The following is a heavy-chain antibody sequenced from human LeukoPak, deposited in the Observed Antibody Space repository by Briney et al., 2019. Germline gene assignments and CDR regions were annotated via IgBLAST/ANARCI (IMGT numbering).Heavy chain of an antibody. J-gene: IGHJ4*02. CDR3: ARDRCCSGGSCYSVFGY. CDR1: GFTFSSYA. Sequence: GGSLRLSCAASGFTFSSYAMHWVRQAPGKGLEWVAVISYDGSNKYYADSVKGRFTISRDNSKNTLYLQMNSLRAEDTAVYYCARDRCCSGGSCYSVFGYWGQGTLVTVSS. D-gene: IGHD2-15*01. CDR2: ISYDGSNK. V-gene: IGHV3-30*04.